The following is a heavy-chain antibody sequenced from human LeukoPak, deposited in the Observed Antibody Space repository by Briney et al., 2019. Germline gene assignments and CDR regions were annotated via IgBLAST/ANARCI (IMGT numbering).Heavy chain of an antibody. V-gene: IGHV3-23*01. CDR1: GFTFSSYA. Sequence: GGSLRLSCAASGFTFSSYAMSWVRQAPGMGLEWVSAISGSGGSTYYADSVKGRFTISRDNSKNTLYLQMNSLRAEDTAVYYCAKWSNSTYGMDVWGQGTTVTVSS. CDR2: ISGSGGST. CDR3: AKWSNSTYGMDV. J-gene: IGHJ6*02. D-gene: IGHD6-13*01.